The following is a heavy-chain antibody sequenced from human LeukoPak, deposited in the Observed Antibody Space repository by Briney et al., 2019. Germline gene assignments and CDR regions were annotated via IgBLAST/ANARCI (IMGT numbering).Heavy chain of an antibody. CDR3: TTEGFEYTGSWVAFDI. CDR1: GFTFSNAW. J-gene: IGHJ3*02. CDR2: IKSKTDGGAT. D-gene: IGHD1-26*01. Sequence: GGSLRLSCAASGFTFSNAWMSWVRQAPGKGLEWVGRIKSKTDGGATDYAAPVKGRFTISRDDSKNTLYLQMNSLKTEDTAVYYCTTEGFEYTGSWVAFDIWGQGTMVTVSS. V-gene: IGHV3-15*01.